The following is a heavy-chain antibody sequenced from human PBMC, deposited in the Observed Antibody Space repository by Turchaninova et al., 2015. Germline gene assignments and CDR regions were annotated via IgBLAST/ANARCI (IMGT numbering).Heavy chain of an antibody. V-gene: IGHV3-15*01. CDR1: GFTFRSAW. CDR3: TADVSGGGYPLDF. J-gene: IGHJ4*02. D-gene: IGHD1-26*01. CDR2: IKSKADVETT. Sequence: EVQLVESGGGLIKPGESLRLSCAASGFTFRSAWMIWVRQAPGMGLECVGRIKSKADVETTDYAAPVKGRVTISRDDSRSTRYLQMNTLSTEDTAVYYCTADVSGGGYPLDFWGQGIEVTVSS.